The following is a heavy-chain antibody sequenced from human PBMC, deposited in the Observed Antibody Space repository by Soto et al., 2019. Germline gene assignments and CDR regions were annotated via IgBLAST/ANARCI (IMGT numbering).Heavy chain of an antibody. CDR2: TTQDGNDK. V-gene: IGHV3-7*01. D-gene: IGHD6-19*01. Sequence: PGGSLRLSCAASGFTFSPYYISWVRQAPGKGLEWLAMTTQDGNDKHYVDSVRGRFTISRDSAKNSMYLQMNSLRSEDTAVYYCAREGYSSGWYPDAFDIWGQGTMVTVSS. J-gene: IGHJ3*02. CDR3: AREGYSSGWYPDAFDI. CDR1: GFTFSPYY.